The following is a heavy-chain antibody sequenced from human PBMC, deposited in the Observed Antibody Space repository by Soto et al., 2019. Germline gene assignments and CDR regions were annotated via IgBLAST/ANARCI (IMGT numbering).Heavy chain of an antibody. D-gene: IGHD6-25*01. Sequence: QVQLVQSGTEVKKPGASVKVSCKTSGYTFTSHYMHWVRQAPGQGLEWLGLIHTSDGDTAYAQRFRGRVTMTRDASTSTVYMELNNLTSEDTAVFYCAREAGSFDFWGQGTLITVPS. CDR2: IHTSDGDT. CDR1: GYTFTSHY. J-gene: IGHJ4*02. CDR3: AREAGSFDF. V-gene: IGHV1-46*01.